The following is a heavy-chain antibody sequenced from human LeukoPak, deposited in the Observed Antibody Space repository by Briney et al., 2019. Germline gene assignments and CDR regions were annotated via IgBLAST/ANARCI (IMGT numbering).Heavy chain of an antibody. CDR1: GFTFSSYA. CDR3: AKSTYYYDSSGYLHFDY. D-gene: IGHD3-22*01. CDR2: ISGSGGST. Sequence: GGSLRLSCAASGFTFSSYATSWVRQAPGKGLEWVSAISGSGGSTYYADSVKGRFTISRDNSKNTLYLQMNSPRAEDTAVYYCAKSTYYYDSSGYLHFDYWGQGTLVTVSS. J-gene: IGHJ4*02. V-gene: IGHV3-23*01.